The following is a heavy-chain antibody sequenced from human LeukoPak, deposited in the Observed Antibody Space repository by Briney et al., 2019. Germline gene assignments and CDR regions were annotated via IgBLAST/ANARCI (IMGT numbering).Heavy chain of an antibody. CDR3: AKGTAMIVVVITYFDY. CDR2: ISGSGGST. J-gene: IGHJ4*02. Sequence: GGSLRLSCAASGFPFSSYAMSWVRQAPGKGLEWVSAISGSGGSTYYADSVKGRFTISRDNSKNTLYLQMNSLRAEDTAVYYCAKGTAMIVVVITYFDYWGQGTLVTVSS. D-gene: IGHD3-22*01. CDR1: GFPFSSYA. V-gene: IGHV3-23*01.